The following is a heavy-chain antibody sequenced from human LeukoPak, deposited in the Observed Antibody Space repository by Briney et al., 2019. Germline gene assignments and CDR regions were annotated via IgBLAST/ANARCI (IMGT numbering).Heavy chain of an antibody. V-gene: IGHV4-39*01. CDR2: IYYSGSS. CDR1: GASIRSGRNY. D-gene: IGHD5-18*01. CDR3: ARHVSGSAMMHYFDY. Sequence: ASETLSLTCNVSGASIRSGRNYWGWIRQSPGKGLEWIGSIYYSGSSSYNPSLQSRVSISVDTSKNHISLKVFSLTAADTALYYCARHVSGSAMMHYFDYWGQGNLVTVSS. J-gene: IGHJ4*02.